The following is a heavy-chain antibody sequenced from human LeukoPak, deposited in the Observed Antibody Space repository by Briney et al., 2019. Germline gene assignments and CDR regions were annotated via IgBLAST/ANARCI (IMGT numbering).Heavy chain of an antibody. CDR3: ASLATTVTAVTFDY. D-gene: IGHD4-17*01. CDR2: INPNSGGT. J-gene: IGHJ4*02. CDR1: GYTFTGYY. Sequence: ASVKVSCKASGYTFTGYYMHWVRQAPGQGLEWMGWINPNSGGTNYAQKFQGRATMTRDTSISTAYMELSRLRSDDTAVYYCASLATTVTAVTFDYWGQGTLVTVSS. V-gene: IGHV1-2*02.